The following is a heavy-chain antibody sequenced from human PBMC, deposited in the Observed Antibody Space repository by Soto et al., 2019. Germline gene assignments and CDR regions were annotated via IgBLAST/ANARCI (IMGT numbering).Heavy chain of an antibody. CDR1: GDSIASFY. CDR3: ARDSRTMRYYYYYYYMDV. D-gene: IGHD2-8*01. V-gene: IGHV4-59*01. CDR2: IHYSGST. Sequence: PSETLSLTCTVSGDSIASFYWSWIRQPPGKGLEWIGCIHYSGSTNYNASLKSRVTISVDTSKSQFPLNLSSVTAADTAVYYCARDSRTMRYYYYYYYMDVWGKGTTVT. J-gene: IGHJ6*03.